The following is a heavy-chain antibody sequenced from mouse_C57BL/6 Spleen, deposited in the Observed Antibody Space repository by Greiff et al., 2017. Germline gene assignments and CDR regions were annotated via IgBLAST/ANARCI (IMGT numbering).Heavy chain of an antibody. D-gene: IGHD3-2*02. CDR2: INPTSGYT. Sequence: VQVVESGAELAKPGASVKLSCKASGYTFTSYWMHWVKQRPGQGLEWIGDINPTSGYTKYNQKFKDKATLTADKSSSTAYMQLSSLTYEDSAVYYCARGNSSGTAWFAYWGTGTLVTVSA. J-gene: IGHJ3*01. V-gene: IGHV1-7*01. CDR3: ARGNSSGTAWFAY. CDR1: GYTFTSYW.